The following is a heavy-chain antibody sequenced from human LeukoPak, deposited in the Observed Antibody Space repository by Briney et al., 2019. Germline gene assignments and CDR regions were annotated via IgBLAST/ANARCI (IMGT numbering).Heavy chain of an antibody. CDR3: ARGVDLGY. J-gene: IGHJ4*02. V-gene: IGHV4-34*01. CDR2: INHSGST. Sequence: SETLSLTCAVYGGSFSGYHWSWIRQPPGKGLEWIGEINHSGSTNYNPSLKSRVTISVDTSKNQFSLKLSSVTAADTAVYYCARGVDLGYWGQGTLVTVSS. CDR1: GGSFSGYH.